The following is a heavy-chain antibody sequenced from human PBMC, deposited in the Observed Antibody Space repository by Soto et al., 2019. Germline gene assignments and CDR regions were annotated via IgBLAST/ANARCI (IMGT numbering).Heavy chain of an antibody. CDR1: GYSISSGYY. V-gene: IGHV4-38-2*02. CDR3: ARGGNYGDYGGN. CDR2: IYHSGST. J-gene: IGHJ4*02. D-gene: IGHD4-17*01. Sequence: SETLSLTCTVPGYSISSGYYWGWIRQPPGKGLEWIGSIYHSGSTYYNPSLKSRVTISVDTSKNQFSLKLSSVTAADTAVYYCARGGNYGDYGGNWGQGTLVTVSS.